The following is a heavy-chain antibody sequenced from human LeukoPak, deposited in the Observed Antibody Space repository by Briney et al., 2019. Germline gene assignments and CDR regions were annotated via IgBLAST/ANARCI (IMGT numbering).Heavy chain of an antibody. J-gene: IGHJ4*02. CDR3: ARVNYVSSGWGAPFDC. Sequence: GGSLRLSCAASGFTFSSYRMSWVRQTPGKGLEWLSYITQTGGTIYYADSVKGRFTISRDNAKNSLYLQINSLKAEDTAIYYCARVNYVSSGWGAPFDCWGQGTLVTVSS. V-gene: IGHV3-48*04. CDR1: GFTFSSYR. CDR2: ITQTGGTI. D-gene: IGHD1-7*01.